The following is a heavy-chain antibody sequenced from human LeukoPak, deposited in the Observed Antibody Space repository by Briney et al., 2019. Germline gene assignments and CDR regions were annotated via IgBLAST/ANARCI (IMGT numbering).Heavy chain of an antibody. CDR2: ISSSSYI. V-gene: IGHV3-21*01. Sequence: GGSLRLSCAASGFTFSSYSMNWVRQAPGKGLEWVSSISSSSYIYYADSVKGRFTISRDNAKNSLYLQMNSLRAEDTAVYYCARPSTRVAFDIWGQGTMVTVSS. J-gene: IGHJ3*02. CDR3: ARPSTRVAFDI. D-gene: IGHD5/OR15-5a*01. CDR1: GFTFSSYS.